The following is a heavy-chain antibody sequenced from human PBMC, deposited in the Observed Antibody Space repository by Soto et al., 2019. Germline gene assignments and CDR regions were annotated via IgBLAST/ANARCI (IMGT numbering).Heavy chain of an antibody. V-gene: IGHV4-34*01. CDR2: INHSGST. CDR1: GGSFSGYY. D-gene: IGHD5-12*01. Sequence: SETLSLTCAVYGGSFSGYYWSWIRQPPGKGLEWIGEINHSGSTNYNPSLKSRVTISVDTSKNQFSLKLSSVTAADTAVYYCATEMATPTAIWGQGTMVTVSS. J-gene: IGHJ3*02. CDR3: ATEMATPTAI.